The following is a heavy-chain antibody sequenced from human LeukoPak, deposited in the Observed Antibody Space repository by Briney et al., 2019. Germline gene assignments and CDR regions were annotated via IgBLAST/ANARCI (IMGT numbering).Heavy chain of an antibody. CDR1: GASISNYY. D-gene: IGHD1-14*01. Sequence: SETLSLTCTVSGASISNYYWSWIRQSPGKGLEWIGHIYYSGSTNYNPSLKSRVTISVDTSKNQFSLKLSPVTAADTAVYYCAGMRITTPTVRTLDYWGQGTLVTVSS. J-gene: IGHJ4*02. V-gene: IGHV4-59*01. CDR3: AGMRITTPTVRTLDY. CDR2: IYYSGST.